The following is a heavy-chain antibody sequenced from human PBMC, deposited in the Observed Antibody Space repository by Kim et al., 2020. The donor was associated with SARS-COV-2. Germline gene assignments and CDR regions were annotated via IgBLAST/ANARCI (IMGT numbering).Heavy chain of an antibody. Sequence: SETLSLTCTVSGGSISSGGYYWSWIRQHPGKGLEWIGYIYYSGSTYYNPSLKSRVTISVDTSKNQFSLKLSSVTAADTAVYYCAGRTTVTTNDYWGQGTLVTVSS. CDR2: IYYSGST. D-gene: IGHD4-17*01. CDR3: AGRTTVTTNDY. V-gene: IGHV4-31*03. J-gene: IGHJ4*02. CDR1: GGSISSGGYY.